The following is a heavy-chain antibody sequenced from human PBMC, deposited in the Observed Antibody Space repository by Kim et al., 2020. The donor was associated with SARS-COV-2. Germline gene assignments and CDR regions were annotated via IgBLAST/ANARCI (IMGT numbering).Heavy chain of an antibody. CDR1: GGSFSGYY. Sequence: SETLSLTCAVYGGSFSGYYWSWIRQPPGKGLEWIGEINHSGSTNYNPSLKSRVTISVDTAKNQFSLKLSSVTAADTAVYYCARGARYGSGSYYGRACYYGMDFWGQGTTVTVSS. J-gene: IGHJ6*02. V-gene: IGHV4-34*01. D-gene: IGHD1-26*01. CDR2: INHSGST. CDR3: ARGARYGSGSYYGRACYYGMDF.